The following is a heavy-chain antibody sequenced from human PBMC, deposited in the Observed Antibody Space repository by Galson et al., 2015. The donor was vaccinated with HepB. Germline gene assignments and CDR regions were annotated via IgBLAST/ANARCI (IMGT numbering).Heavy chain of an antibody. CDR3: ASESLYYYDSSGYYFQLDY. V-gene: IGHV1-3*01. Sequence: SVKVSCKASGYTFTSYAMHWVRQAPGQRLEWMGWINAGNGNTKYSQKFQGRVTITRDTSASTAYMELSSLRPEDTAVYYCASESLYYYDSSGYYFQLDYWGQGTLVTVSS. D-gene: IGHD3-22*01. CDR1: GYTFTSYA. J-gene: IGHJ4*02. CDR2: INAGNGNT.